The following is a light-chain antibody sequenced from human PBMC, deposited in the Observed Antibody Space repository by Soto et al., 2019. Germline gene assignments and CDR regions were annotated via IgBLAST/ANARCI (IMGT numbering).Light chain of an antibody. CDR3: GADHGSGSNFVYEV. CDR1: SGYSNYK. Sequence: QSVLTQPPSASASLGASVTLTCTLSSGYSNYKVDWYQQRPGKGPRFVMRVGTGGIVGSKGDGIPDRFSVLGSGLNRDLTITNIQEEDESDYHCGADHGSGSNFVYEVFGGGTKLTVL. CDR2: VGTGGIVG. J-gene: IGLJ2*01. V-gene: IGLV9-49*01.